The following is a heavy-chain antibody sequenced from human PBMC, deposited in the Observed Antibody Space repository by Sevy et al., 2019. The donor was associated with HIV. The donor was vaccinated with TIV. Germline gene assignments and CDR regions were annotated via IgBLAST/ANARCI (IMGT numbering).Heavy chain of an antibody. V-gene: IGHV4-4*07. J-gene: IGHJ4*02. CDR3: ARGRDYYDSSGAGY. CDR1: GGSISSYY. Sequence: SETLSLTCTVSGGSISSYYWSWIRQPAGKGLEWIGRIYTSGSTNYNPSLKSRVTMSVDTSKNQFSLKLSSVTATDTAVYYCARGRDYYDSSGAGYWGQGTLVTVSS. D-gene: IGHD3-22*01. CDR2: IYTSGST.